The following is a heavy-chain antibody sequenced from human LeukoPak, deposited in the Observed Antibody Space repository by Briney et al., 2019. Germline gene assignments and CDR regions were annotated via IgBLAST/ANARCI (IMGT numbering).Heavy chain of an antibody. D-gene: IGHD2-8*02. V-gene: IGHV1-24*01. Sequence: GASVKVSCKVSGYTLTELSMHWVRQVPGKGLEWMGGFDPEDGETIYAQKFQGRVTMTEDTSTDTAYMELSSLRSEDTAVYYCATLTAWWDAFDIWGQGTMVTVSS. CDR1: GYTLTELS. CDR2: FDPEDGET. CDR3: ATLTAWWDAFDI. J-gene: IGHJ3*02.